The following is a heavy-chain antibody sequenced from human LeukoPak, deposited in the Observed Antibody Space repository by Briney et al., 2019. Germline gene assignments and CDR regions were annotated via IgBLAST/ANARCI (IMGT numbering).Heavy chain of an antibody. Sequence: SETLSLTCAVYGGSFSGYYWSWIRQPPGKGLEWIGEINHSGSTNYNPSLKSRVTISVDTSKNQFSLKLSSVTAADTAVYYCASFGGSGYYRTFDCWGQGTLVTVSS. CDR2: INHSGST. V-gene: IGHV4-34*01. D-gene: IGHD3-22*01. J-gene: IGHJ4*02. CDR1: GGSFSGYY. CDR3: ASFGGSGYYRTFDC.